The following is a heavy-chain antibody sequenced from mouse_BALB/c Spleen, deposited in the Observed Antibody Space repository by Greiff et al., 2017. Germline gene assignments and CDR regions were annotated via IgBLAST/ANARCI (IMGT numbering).Heavy chain of an antibody. J-gene: IGHJ2*01. CDR2: ISSGGSYT. D-gene: IGHD1-1*01. Sequence: DVHLVESGGGLVKPGGSLKLSCAASGFTFSSYAMSWVRQSPEKRLEWVAEISSGGSYTYYPDTVTGRFTISRDNAKNTLYLEMSSLRSEDTAMYYCARDYGSSYRYFDYWGQGTTLTVSS. CDR1: GFTFSSYA. V-gene: IGHV5-9-4*01. CDR3: ARDYGSSYRYFDY.